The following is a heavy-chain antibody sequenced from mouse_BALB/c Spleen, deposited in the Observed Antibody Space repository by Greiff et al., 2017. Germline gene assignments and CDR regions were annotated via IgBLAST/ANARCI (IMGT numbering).Heavy chain of an antibody. J-gene: IGHJ3*01. CDR3: ARPHYYGSKWFAY. V-gene: IGHV4-1*02. Sequence: EVKLQESGGGLVQPGGSLKLSCAASGFDFSRYWMSWVRQAPGKGLEWIGEINPDSSTINYTPSLKDKFIISRDNAKNTLYLQMSKVRSEDTALYYCARPHYYGSKWFAYWGQGTLVTVSA. D-gene: IGHD1-1*01. CDR1: GFDFSRYW. CDR2: INPDSSTI.